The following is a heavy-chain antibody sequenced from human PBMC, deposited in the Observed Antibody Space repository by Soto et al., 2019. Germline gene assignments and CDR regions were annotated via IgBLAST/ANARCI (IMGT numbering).Heavy chain of an antibody. D-gene: IGHD2-2*01. CDR3: ARGTSCSSTSCYPYQGWFDP. Sequence: GGSLRLSCAASGFTFSSYDMHWVRQATGKGLEWVSAIGTAGDTYYPGSVKGRFTISRENAKNSLYLQMNSLRAGDTAVYYCARGTSCSSTSCYPYQGWFDPWGQGTLVTVSS. CDR2: IGTAGDT. J-gene: IGHJ5*02. CDR1: GFTFSSYD. V-gene: IGHV3-13*01.